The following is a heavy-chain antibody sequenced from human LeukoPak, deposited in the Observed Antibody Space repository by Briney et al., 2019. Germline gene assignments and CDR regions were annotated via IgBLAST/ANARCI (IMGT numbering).Heavy chain of an antibody. D-gene: IGHD3-22*01. CDR3: ATDEAINYDSSGYLLY. V-gene: IGHV4-59*01. CDR2: IYYSGST. Sequence: PSETLSLTCAVYGGSFSGYYWSWIRQPPGKGLEWIGYIYYSGSTNYNPSLKSRVTISVDTSKNQFSLKLSSVTAADTAVYYCATDEAINYDSSGYLLYWGQGTLVTVSS. CDR1: GGSFSGYY. J-gene: IGHJ4*02.